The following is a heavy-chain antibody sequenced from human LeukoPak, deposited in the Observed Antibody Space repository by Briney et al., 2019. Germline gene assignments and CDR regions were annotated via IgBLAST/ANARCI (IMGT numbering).Heavy chain of an antibody. J-gene: IGHJ5*02. Sequence: ASVKVSCKASGYTFTSYGISWVRQAPGQGLEWMGWISAYNGNTNYAQKLQSRVTMTTDTSTSTAYMELRSLRSDDTAVYYCARDGGYYYDSSGYLPWFDPWGQGTLVTVSS. CDR1: GYTFTSYG. CDR3: ARDGGYYYDSSGYLPWFDP. CDR2: ISAYNGNT. V-gene: IGHV1-18*01. D-gene: IGHD3-22*01.